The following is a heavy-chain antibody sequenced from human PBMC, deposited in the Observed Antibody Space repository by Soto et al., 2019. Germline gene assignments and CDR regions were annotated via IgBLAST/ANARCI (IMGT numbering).Heavy chain of an antibody. V-gene: IGHV3-33*01. Sequence: QVQLVESGGGVVQPGRSLRLSCAASGFTFSSYGMHWVRQAPGKGLEWVAVIWYDGSNKYYADSVKGRFTISRDNSKNALYLQMNSLRAEDTAVYYWARDRRWEDIVVVPARGPPNSMDVWGKGTTVTVSS. CDR2: IWYDGSNK. D-gene: IGHD2-2*01. J-gene: IGHJ6*03. CDR3: ARDRRWEDIVVVPARGPPNSMDV. CDR1: GFTFSSYG.